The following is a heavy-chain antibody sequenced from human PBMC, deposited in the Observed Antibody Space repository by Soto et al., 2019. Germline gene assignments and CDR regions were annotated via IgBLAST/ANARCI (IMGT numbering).Heavy chain of an antibody. CDR2: IYYSGST. D-gene: IGHD3-10*01. CDR3: ARESSSGYYGLRRFDP. J-gene: IGHJ5*02. V-gene: IGHV4-30-4*01. Sequence: PSETLSLTCTVSGGSISSGDYYWSWVRQPPGKGLEWIGYIYYSGSTYYNPPLKSRVTISVDTSKNQFSLKLSSVTAADTAVYYCARESSSGYYGLRRFDPWGQGTLVTVSS. CDR1: GGSISSGDYY.